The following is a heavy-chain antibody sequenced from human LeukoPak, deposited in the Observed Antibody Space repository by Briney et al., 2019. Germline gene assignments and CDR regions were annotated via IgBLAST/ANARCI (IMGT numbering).Heavy chain of an antibody. D-gene: IGHD4-17*01. J-gene: IGHJ3*02. CDR1: GYSFSSYW. CDR3: ASDYGDSPRYAFDI. Sequence: GESLKISCKGSGYSFSSYWIAWVRQMPGKGLEWMGIIFPDDFDTRYSPSFQGQVTISADKSISTAYLQWSSLKASDTAMYYCASDYGDSPRYAFDIWGQGTMVTVSS. V-gene: IGHV5-51*01. CDR2: IFPDDFDT.